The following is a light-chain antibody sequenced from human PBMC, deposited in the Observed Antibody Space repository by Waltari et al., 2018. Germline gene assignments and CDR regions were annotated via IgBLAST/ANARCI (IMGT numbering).Light chain of an antibody. CDR3: SAYTSSTTSYVV. Sequence: QSALTQPPSVSGSPGQSVTISCTGTSSDVGSYNRVSWYQQPPGTAPKLMIYEVSNRPSGVPDRFSGSKSGNTASLTISGVQAEDEAEYYCSAYTSSTTSYVVFGGGTKLTVL. CDR1: SSDVGSYNR. V-gene: IGLV2-18*02. J-gene: IGLJ2*01. CDR2: EVS.